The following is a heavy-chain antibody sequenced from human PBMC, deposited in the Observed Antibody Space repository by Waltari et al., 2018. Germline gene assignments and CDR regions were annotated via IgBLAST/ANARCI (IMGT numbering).Heavy chain of an antibody. CDR1: GYSISSGYY. Sequence: QVQLQESGPGLVKPSETLSLTCAVSGYSISSGYYWGWIRQPPGKGLEWIGSIYHSGSTYYNPSLKSRVTISVDTSKNQFSLKLSSVTAADTAIYYCARDGGDGYNSLHEYYFDYWGQGTLVTVSS. D-gene: IGHD5-12*01. J-gene: IGHJ4*02. CDR3: ARDGGDGYNSLHEYYFDY. CDR2: IYHSGST. V-gene: IGHV4-38-2*02.